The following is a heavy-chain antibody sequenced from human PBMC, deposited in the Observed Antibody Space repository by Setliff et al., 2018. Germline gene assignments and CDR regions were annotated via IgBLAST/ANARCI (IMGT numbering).Heavy chain of an antibody. CDR3: VKAHYCRSTSCAFDY. J-gene: IGHJ4*02. D-gene: IGHD2-2*01. CDR1: GFTFSSYA. V-gene: IGHV3-23*01. Sequence: PGGSLRLSCAASGFTFSSYAMSWVRQAPGKGLNWVSAVSGGGDTTFYAASVKGRFTISRDSSKNTVYLQMNSLRAEDTAVYYCVKAHYCRSTSCAFDYWGQGALVTVSS. CDR2: VSGGGDTT.